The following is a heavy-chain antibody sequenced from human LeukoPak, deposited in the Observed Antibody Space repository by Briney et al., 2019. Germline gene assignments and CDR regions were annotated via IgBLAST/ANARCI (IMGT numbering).Heavy chain of an antibody. CDR3: ARFYDFAGYSGYDLNDYYGMDV. D-gene: IGHD5-12*01. J-gene: IGHJ6*02. V-gene: IGHV1-18*01. CDR1: GYTFTSYG. CDR2: ISAYNGNT. Sequence: GASVKVSCKASGYTFTSYGISWVRQAPGQGLEWMGWISAYNGNTNYAQKLQGRVTMTTDTSTSTAYMELRSLRSDDTAVYYCARFYDFAGYSGYDLNDYYGMDVWGQGTTVTVSS.